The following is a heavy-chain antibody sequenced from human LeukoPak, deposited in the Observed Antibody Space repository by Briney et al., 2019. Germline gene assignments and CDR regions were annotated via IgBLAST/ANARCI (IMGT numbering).Heavy chain of an antibody. J-gene: IGHJ3*02. D-gene: IGHD3-22*01. CDR3: AREDYYDSSGLARAFDI. V-gene: IGHV3-21*01. Sequence: GGSLRLSCAASGFTFSSYSMNWVRQAPGKGLEWVSSISSSSSYIYYADSVKGRFTISRDNAKNSLYLQMNSLRAEDTAVYYCAREDYYDSSGLARAFDIWGQGTMVTVSS. CDR2: ISSSSSYI. CDR1: GFTFSSYS.